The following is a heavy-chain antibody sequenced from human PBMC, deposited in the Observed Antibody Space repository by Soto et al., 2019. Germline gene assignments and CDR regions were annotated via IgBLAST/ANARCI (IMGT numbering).Heavy chain of an antibody. Sequence: ASVXVSFKASCYTFTSYGISLVLQAPGQGLEWMGWISAYNGNTNYAQKLQGRVTMTTDTSTSTAYMELRSLRSDDTAVYYCARYESYYSDSSGYSNHYSNCGQGTLV. V-gene: IGHV1-18*04. CDR1: CYTFTSYG. D-gene: IGHD3-22*01. CDR2: ISAYNGNT. J-gene: IGHJ4*02. CDR3: ARYESYYSDSSGYSNHYSN.